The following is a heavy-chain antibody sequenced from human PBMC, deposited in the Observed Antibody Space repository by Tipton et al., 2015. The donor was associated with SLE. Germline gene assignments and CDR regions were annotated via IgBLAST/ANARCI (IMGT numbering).Heavy chain of an antibody. V-gene: IGHV3-30*03. CDR3: ATVDDYGDSSYFDS. D-gene: IGHD4-17*01. J-gene: IGHJ4*02. CDR1: GFTFSSYG. CDR2: ISYDGNNK. Sequence: QVQLVQSGGGVVQPGSSLRLSCAASGFTFSSYGMYWVRQAPGKGLEWVAVISYDGNNKHYADSVKGRFIISRDNSENTLHLQMDSLRAEDTVVYYCATVDDYGDSSYFDSLGQGTLVTVSS.